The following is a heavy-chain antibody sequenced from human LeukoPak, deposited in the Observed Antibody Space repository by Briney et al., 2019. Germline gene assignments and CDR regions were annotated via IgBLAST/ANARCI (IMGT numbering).Heavy chain of an antibody. V-gene: IGHV5-51*01. CDR1: GYSFTSYW. CDR3: ARPNYDSSGYYSYFDY. CDR2: IYPGDSDT. D-gene: IGHD3-22*01. Sequence: GESLKISCKGSGYSFTSYWIGWVRQMPGEGLEWIGIIYPGDSDTRYSPSFQGQVTISADKSISTAYLQWSSLKASDTARYYCARPNYDSSGYYSYFDYWGQGTLVTVSS. J-gene: IGHJ4*02.